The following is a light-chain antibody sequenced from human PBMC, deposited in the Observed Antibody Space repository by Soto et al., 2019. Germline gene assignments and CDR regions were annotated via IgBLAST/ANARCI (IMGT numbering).Light chain of an antibody. J-gene: IGKJ5*01. CDR3: QQTYTTPEIT. Sequence: DIQMTQSPSSLSASVGDSVTITCRASQNIDTYLNRYQVKPGKAPKLLVYAASTLQSGVPTRFSGSGSGTDFTLTISSLQSEDFATYYCQQTYTTPEITFGQGTRLEI. V-gene: IGKV1-39*01. CDR1: QNIDTY. CDR2: AAS.